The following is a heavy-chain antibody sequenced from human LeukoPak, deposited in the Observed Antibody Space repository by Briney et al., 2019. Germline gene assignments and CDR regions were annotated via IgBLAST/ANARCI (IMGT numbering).Heavy chain of an antibody. J-gene: IGHJ4*02. CDR1: GFTFSSYS. D-gene: IGHD6-13*01. CDR2: ISSSSSTI. V-gene: IGHV3-48*01. CDR3: ARAPQQLAIDY. Sequence: GGSLRLSGAASGFTFSSYSMNWVRQAPGKGLEWVSYISSSSSTIYYADSVKGRFTISRDNAKNSLYLQMNSLRAEDTAVYYCARAPQQLAIDYWGQGTLVTVSS.